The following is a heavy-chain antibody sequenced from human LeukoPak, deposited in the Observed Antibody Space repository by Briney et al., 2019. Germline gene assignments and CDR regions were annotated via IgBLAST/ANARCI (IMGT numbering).Heavy chain of an antibody. CDR3: ARDLGYCSGGSCSGWFDP. J-gene: IGHJ5*02. Sequence: GGSLRLSCAASGFTFSSYAMSWVRLAPGKGLECVSSISHDGYRTYYADSVKGRFTISRDDSKNTLYLQMNSLRAEDTAVYYCARDLGYCSGGSCSGWFDPWGQGTLVTVSS. V-gene: IGHV3-23*01. D-gene: IGHD2-15*01. CDR2: ISHDGYRT. CDR1: GFTFSSYA.